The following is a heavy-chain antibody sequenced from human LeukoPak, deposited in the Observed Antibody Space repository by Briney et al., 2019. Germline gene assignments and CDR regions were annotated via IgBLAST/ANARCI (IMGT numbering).Heavy chain of an antibody. V-gene: IGHV1-69*13. Sequence: GASVKVSCKASGGTFSSHAISWVRQAPGQGLEWMGGIIPIFGTANYAQKFQGRVTITADESTSTAYMELSSLRSEDTAVYYCARDKGTIAVAGTYYYYYMDVWGKGTTVTVSS. D-gene: IGHD6-19*01. CDR3: ARDKGTIAVAGTYYYYYMDV. CDR1: GGTFSSHA. CDR2: IIPIFGTA. J-gene: IGHJ6*03.